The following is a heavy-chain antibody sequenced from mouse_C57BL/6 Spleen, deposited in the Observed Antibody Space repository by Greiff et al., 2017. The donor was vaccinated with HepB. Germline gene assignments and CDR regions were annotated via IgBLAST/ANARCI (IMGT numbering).Heavy chain of an antibody. CDR3: ARLDEGYAMDY. CDR1: GYTFTSYW. J-gene: IGHJ4*01. Sequence: QVQLQQPGAELVMPGASVKLSCKASGYTFTSYWLHWVKQRPGQGLEWIGEIDPSDSYTNYNQKFKGKSTLTVDKSSSTAYMQLSSLTSEDSAVYYCARLDEGYAMDYWGQGTSVTVSS. CDR2: IDPSDSYT. V-gene: IGHV1-69*01.